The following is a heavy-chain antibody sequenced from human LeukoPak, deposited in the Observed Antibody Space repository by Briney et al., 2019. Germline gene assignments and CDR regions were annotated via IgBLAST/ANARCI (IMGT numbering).Heavy chain of an antibody. CDR2: ISWNSGSI. Sequence: GGSLRLSCAASGFTFDDYAMHWVRQAPGKGLEWVSGISWNSGSIGYADSVKGRFTISRDNAKNSLYLQMNSLRAEDMALYYCAKPKGRFGELEAGFVYWGQGTLVTVSS. V-gene: IGHV3-9*03. CDR1: GFTFDDYA. D-gene: IGHD3-10*01. J-gene: IGHJ4*02. CDR3: AKPKGRFGELEAGFVY.